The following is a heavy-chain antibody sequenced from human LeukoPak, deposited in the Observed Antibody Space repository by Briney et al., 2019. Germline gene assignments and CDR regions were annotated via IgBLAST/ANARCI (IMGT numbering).Heavy chain of an antibody. D-gene: IGHD3-10*01. Sequence: GGSLRLSCAASRFTFRSYGMHWVRQAPGKGLEWVAFIRYDGSSKYYADSVKGRFTISRDNSKNTLYLQMNSLRAEDTAVYYCAKMSGGSGRGTFDPWGQGTLVTVSS. CDR1: RFTFRSYG. V-gene: IGHV3-30*02. CDR3: AKMSGGSGRGTFDP. J-gene: IGHJ5*02. CDR2: IRYDGSSK.